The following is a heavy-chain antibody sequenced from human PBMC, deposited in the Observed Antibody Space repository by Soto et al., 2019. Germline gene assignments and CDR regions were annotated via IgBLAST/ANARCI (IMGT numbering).Heavy chain of an antibody. CDR3: ARGRASGSYYLLDY. Sequence: ASVKVSCKASGDTFTTYDINWVRQATGHGLEWMGWVNPNSGNIGYAQRFQGRVTMTRDTAIRTAYMEVSSLRSDDTAVYYCARGRASGSYYLLDYWGQGTLVTVSS. D-gene: IGHD3-10*01. J-gene: IGHJ4*02. CDR1: GDTFTTYD. CDR2: VNPNSGNI. V-gene: IGHV1-8*01.